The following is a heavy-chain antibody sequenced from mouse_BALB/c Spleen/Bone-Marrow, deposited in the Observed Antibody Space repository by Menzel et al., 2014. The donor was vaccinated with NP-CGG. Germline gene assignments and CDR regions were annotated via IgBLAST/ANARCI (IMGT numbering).Heavy chain of an antibody. CDR1: GFAFSSYD. J-gene: IGHJ4*01. Sequence: EVQLVESGGGLVKPGGSLKLSCAASGFAFSSYDMSWVRQTPEKRLEWVATISSGCSYTYYPDSVKGRFTISRDNARNTLYLQMSSLRSEDTALYYCARRWLLPYAMDYWGQGTSVTVSS. D-gene: IGHD2-3*01. CDR2: ISSGCSYT. CDR3: ARRWLLPYAMDY. V-gene: IGHV5-9*02.